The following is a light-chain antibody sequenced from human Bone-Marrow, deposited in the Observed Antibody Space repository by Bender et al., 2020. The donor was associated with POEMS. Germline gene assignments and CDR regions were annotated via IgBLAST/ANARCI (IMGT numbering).Light chain of an antibody. J-gene: IGLJ3*02. V-gene: IGLV2-11*01. CDR3: STWDDRLNAWL. Sequence: QSALTQPRSVSGSPGQSVTISCAVTSSDVGGYNYVSWYQQHPGKAPKLMIHDVSKRPSGVPDRFSGSKSGNTASLTIFGLQAEDEADYYCSTWDDRLNAWLFGGGTKLTVL. CDR1: SSDVGGYNY. CDR2: DVS.